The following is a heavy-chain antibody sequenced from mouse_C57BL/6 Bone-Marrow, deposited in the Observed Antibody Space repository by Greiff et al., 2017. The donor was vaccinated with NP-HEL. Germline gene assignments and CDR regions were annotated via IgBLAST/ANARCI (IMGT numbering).Heavy chain of an antibody. Sequence: EVHLVESGGGLVQPGGSLKLSCAASGFTFSDYGMAWVRQAPRKGPEWVAFISNLAYSIYYADPVTGRFTISRENAKNTLYLEMSSLRSEDTAMYYCARQRSNYDAMDYWGQGTSVTVSS. J-gene: IGHJ4*01. CDR3: ARQRSNYDAMDY. D-gene: IGHD2-5*01. V-gene: IGHV5-15*01. CDR1: GFTFSDYG. CDR2: ISNLAYSI.